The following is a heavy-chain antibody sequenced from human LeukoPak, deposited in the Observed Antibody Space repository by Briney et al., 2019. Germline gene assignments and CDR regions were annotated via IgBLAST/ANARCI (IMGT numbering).Heavy chain of an antibody. CDR1: GFTFSSYG. CDR2: IRYDGSNK. Sequence: GGSLRLSCAASGFTFSSYGMHWVRQAPGKGLEWVAFIRYDGSNKYYADSVKGRFTISRDNSKNTLYLQMNSLRAEDTAVYYCARGRRVRGLPNWFDPWGQGTLVTVSS. CDR3: ARGRRVRGLPNWFDP. V-gene: IGHV3-30*02. D-gene: IGHD3-10*01. J-gene: IGHJ5*02.